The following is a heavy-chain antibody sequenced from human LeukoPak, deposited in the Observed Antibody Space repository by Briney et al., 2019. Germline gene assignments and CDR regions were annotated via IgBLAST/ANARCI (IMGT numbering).Heavy chain of an antibody. Sequence: ASVKVSCKASGGTFSSYAISWVRQAPGQGLEWMGGIIPIFGTANYAQKFQGRVTITTDESTSTACMELSSLRSEDTAVYYCARGVVVPAAIWGYFDYWGQGTLVTVSS. D-gene: IGHD2-2*02. CDR1: GGTFSSYA. CDR3: ARGVVVPAAIWGYFDY. V-gene: IGHV1-69*05. J-gene: IGHJ4*02. CDR2: IIPIFGTA.